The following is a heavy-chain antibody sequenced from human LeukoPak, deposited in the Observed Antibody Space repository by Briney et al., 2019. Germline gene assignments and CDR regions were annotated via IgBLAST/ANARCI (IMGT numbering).Heavy chain of an antibody. CDR3: ARSRIAMTGTFWFDP. D-gene: IGHD6-19*01. CDR2: INHSGST. V-gene: IGHV4-34*01. Sequence: TSSETLSLTCAVYGGSFSGYYWSWIRQPPGKGLEWIGEINHSGSTNYNPSLKSRVTISVDTSKNQFSLKLSSVTAADTAVYYCARSRIAMTGTFWFDPWGQGTLVIVSS. CDR1: GGSFSGYY. J-gene: IGHJ5*02.